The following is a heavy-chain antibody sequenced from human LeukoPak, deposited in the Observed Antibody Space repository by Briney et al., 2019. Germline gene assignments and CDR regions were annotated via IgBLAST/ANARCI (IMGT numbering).Heavy chain of an antibody. CDR2: ISSSSSYI. CDR1: GFTFSSYS. V-gene: IGHV3-21*01. Sequence: PGGSLRLSCAASGFTFSSYSMNWVRQAPGKGLEWVSSISSSSSYIYYADSVKGRFTISRDNAKNSLYLQMNSLRAEDTAVYYCARGPPYIVGVTAIGFFDYWGQGTLVTVSS. CDR3: ARGPPYIVGVTAIGFFDY. D-gene: IGHD2-21*02. J-gene: IGHJ4*02.